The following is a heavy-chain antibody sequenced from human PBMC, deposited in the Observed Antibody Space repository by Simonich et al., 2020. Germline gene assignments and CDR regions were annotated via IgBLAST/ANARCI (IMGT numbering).Heavy chain of an antibody. V-gene: IGHV1-2*02. D-gene: IGHD6-6*01. CDR3: ARDRAARYYYYYYMDV. Sequence: QVQLVQSGAEVNKPGASVKVSCKASGYTFTGYYMHWVRQAPGQGLEWKVWINPTRGGTNNAQKVQGRVTMTRDTSISTAYMELSRLRSDDTAVYYCARDRAARYYYYYYMDVWGKGTTVTVSS. CDR1: GYTFTGYY. CDR2: INPTRGGT. J-gene: IGHJ6*03.